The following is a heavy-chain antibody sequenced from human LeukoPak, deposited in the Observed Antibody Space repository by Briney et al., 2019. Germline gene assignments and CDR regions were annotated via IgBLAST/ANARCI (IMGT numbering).Heavy chain of an antibody. CDR2: IKSKTDGGTS. D-gene: IGHD1-26*01. CDR1: GLTFTNAW. Sequence: GGSLRLSCATSGLTFTNAWMSWFRQAPGKGLEWVGRIKSKTDGGTSDYAAPVQGRFTISRDDSKNALYLQMNSLKIEDTAVYYCATDPGEWEPIWGQGTMVTVSS. CDR3: ATDPGEWEPI. V-gene: IGHV3-15*01. J-gene: IGHJ3*02.